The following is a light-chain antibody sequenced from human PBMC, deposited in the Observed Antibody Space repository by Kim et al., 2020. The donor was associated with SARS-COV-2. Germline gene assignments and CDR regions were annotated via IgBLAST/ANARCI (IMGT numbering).Light chain of an antibody. Sequence: SPGERATLSCRASQSVSSNLAWYQQKPGQAPRLLIYGASTRATGIPARFSGSGSGTEFTLTISSLQSEDFAVYYCQQYNNWPPAGTFGQGTKLEI. CDR2: GAS. V-gene: IGKV3-15*01. CDR1: QSVSSN. CDR3: QQYNNWPPAGT. J-gene: IGKJ2*01.